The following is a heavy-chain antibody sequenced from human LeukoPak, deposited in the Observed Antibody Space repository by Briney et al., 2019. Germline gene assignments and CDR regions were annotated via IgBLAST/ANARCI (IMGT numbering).Heavy chain of an antibody. J-gene: IGHJ4*02. V-gene: IGHV3-7*01. Sequence: QTGGSLRLSCAASGFTFSSYWMSWVRQAPGKGLEWVANIKQDGSEKYYVDSVKGRFTISRDNAKNSLYLQMNSLRAEDTAVYYCARERGGDYYGPFFDYWGQGTLVTVSS. D-gene: IGHD3-10*01. CDR1: GFTFSSYW. CDR3: ARERGGDYYGPFFDY. CDR2: IKQDGSEK.